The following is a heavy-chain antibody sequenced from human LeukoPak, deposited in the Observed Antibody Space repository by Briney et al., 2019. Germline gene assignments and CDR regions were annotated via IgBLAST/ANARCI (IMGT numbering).Heavy chain of an antibody. CDR1: GYTFTSYY. J-gene: IGHJ4*02. CDR3: ARGPLYYYDSSGYYYDY. V-gene: IGHV1-46*01. D-gene: IGHD3-22*01. Sequence: ASVKVSCKASGYTFTSYYMHWVRQAPGQGLEWMGIINPSGGSTSYAQKFQGRVTMTRDTPTSTVYMELSSLRSEDTAVYYCARGPLYYYDSSGYYYDYWGQGTLVTVSS. CDR2: INPSGGST.